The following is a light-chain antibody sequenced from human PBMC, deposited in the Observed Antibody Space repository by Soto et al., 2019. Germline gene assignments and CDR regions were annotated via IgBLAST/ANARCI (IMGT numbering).Light chain of an antibody. J-gene: IGKJ5*01. CDR1: QSIGSN. V-gene: IGKV3-15*01. Sequence: ILMTQSPVTLSVSPGDSATLSCRASQSIGSNLAWYQQKPGQAPRLLIYAASTRVTGLPGRFSGRGSGTEFALTISGLQFEDFAIYYCQHYTSWPPITFGQGTRLEIK. CDR2: AAS. CDR3: QHYTSWPPIT.